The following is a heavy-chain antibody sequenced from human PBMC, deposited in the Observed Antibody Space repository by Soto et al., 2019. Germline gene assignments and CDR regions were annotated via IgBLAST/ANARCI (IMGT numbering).Heavy chain of an antibody. Sequence: ASVKVSRKASGYILTRYYLRWVRQAPGQGLEWMGWINPFDGSRMFAQSFQGRVTFTRDTSTSTVYMELSGLRSDDTAVYYCSRVDPGETSPFDHWGQGTLVTVS. D-gene: IGHD3-10*01. CDR1: GYILTRYY. CDR2: INPFDGSR. V-gene: IGHV1-46*03. CDR3: SRVDPGETSPFDH. J-gene: IGHJ4*02.